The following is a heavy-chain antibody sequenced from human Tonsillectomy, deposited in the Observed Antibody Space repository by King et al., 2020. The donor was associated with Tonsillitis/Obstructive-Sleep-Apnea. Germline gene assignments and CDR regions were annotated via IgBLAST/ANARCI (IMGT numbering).Heavy chain of an antibody. D-gene: IGHD6-6*01. V-gene: IGHV3-72*01. CDR3: AVSIAGRSGYYYMDV. CDR2: TRNKAKSYTT. Sequence: QLVQSGGGLVQPGGSLRLSCAASGFTFSDHYMDWVRQAPGKGLEWVGRTRNKAKSYTTEYAASVKGRFTISRDDSTNSLYLQMNGLKSEDTAVYYCAVSIAGRSGYYYMDVWGKGATVTVSS. CDR1: GFTFSDHY. J-gene: IGHJ6*03.